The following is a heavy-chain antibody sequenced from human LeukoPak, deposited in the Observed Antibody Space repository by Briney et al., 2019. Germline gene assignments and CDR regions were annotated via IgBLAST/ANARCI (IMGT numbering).Heavy chain of an antibody. CDR1: GGSISSSTYY. CDR2: VYYTTST. Sequence: SETLSLTCTVSGGSISSSTYYWGWIRQPPGKGLEWVGSVYYTTSTYYNPSLKSRVTISVDTSKNQFSLKLTSVTASDTAVYYCARGVVGATVDYWGQGTLVTVSS. D-gene: IGHD1-26*01. CDR3: ARGVVGATVDY. V-gene: IGHV4-39*01. J-gene: IGHJ4*02.